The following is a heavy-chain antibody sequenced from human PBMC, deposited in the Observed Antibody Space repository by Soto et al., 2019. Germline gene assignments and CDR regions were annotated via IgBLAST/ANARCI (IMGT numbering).Heavy chain of an antibody. CDR2: IYYTGST. CDR1: GRSISSGTTY. D-gene: IGHD3-10*01. Sequence: SVTLSLTYSVSGRSISSGTTYCSWSPQPPGKGLEWIGYIYYTGSTYYYPSLTSRVTISVNPSKNQFSLTLTSVTAADTATYYCARVTMVRGVMADYWGQGTLVTVS. CDR3: ARVTMVRGVMADY. J-gene: IGHJ4*02. V-gene: IGHV4-30-4*01.